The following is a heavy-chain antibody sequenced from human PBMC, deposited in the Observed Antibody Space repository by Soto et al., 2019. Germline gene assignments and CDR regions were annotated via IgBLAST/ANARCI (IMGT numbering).Heavy chain of an antibody. CDR2: IYYTGSA. CDR1: GGSVNSDIYY. V-gene: IGHV4-61*01. J-gene: IGHJ4*02. Sequence: SETLSLTCTVSGGSVNSDIYYWSWMRQPPGKGLEWIGFIYYTGSANYKPSLKSQVTISIDTSKNQFSLKLFSVTAADTAVYYSGGGVGTGINAYFECWGQGTMVTVSS. CDR3: GGGVGTGINAYFEC. D-gene: IGHD2-8*01.